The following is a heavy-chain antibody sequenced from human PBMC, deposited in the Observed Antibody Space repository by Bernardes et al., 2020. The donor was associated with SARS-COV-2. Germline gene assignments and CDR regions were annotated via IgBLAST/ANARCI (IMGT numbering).Heavy chain of an antibody. Sequence: GGSLRLSCVVSGFTFSRYALSWVRQAPGKGLEWVSTITGSGDKTYYSDSFRGRFIISRDNSKSTLFLEVNSLRADDTALYYCAKGIGTNAVTTQLDYWGQGTLVTVSA. CDR2: ITGSGDKT. D-gene: IGHD4-17*01. V-gene: IGHV3-23*01. CDR1: GFTFSRYA. J-gene: IGHJ4*02. CDR3: AKGIGTNAVTTQLDY.